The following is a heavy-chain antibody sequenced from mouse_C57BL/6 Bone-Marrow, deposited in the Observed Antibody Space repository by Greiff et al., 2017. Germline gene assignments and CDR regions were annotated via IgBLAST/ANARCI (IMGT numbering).Heavy chain of an antibody. CDR1: GFNIKDDY. CDR2: IDPENGDT. V-gene: IGHV14-4*01. CDR3: TPPWGFDV. J-gene: IGHJ1*03. Sequence: VQLQQSGAELVRPGASVKLSCTASGFNIKDDYMHWVKQRPEQGLDWIGWIDPENGDTAYASKFQGKATITADTSSNTAYLQLSSLTSADTAVYYCTPPWGFDVWGTGTTVTVSS.